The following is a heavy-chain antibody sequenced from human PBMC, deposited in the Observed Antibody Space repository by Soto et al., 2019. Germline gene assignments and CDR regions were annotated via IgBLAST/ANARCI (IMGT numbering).Heavy chain of an antibody. J-gene: IGHJ4*02. CDR1: GFTFSTYS. CDR2: ISGSSSHI. CDR3: ARDFAL. D-gene: IGHD3-3*01. Sequence: EVQLVESGGGLVNPGGSLRLSCAASGFTFSTYSMNWVRQALGKGLEWVSSISGSSSHIYYADSVKGRFTISRDNAENSLYLQMNSLRAEDTAVYFCARDFALWGQGTLVTVSS. V-gene: IGHV3-21*01.